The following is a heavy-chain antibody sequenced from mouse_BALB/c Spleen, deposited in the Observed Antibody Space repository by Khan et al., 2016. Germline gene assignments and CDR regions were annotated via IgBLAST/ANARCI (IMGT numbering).Heavy chain of an antibody. CDR1: GYSITSGYS. CDR2: ISYDGSN. J-gene: IGHJ4*01. Sequence: EVELVESGPGLVKPSQSLSLTCSVTGYSITSGYSWNWIRQFPGNNLEWMGYISYDGSNNYNPSLKNRISIARETSKNKFFLKLNSVTTDDTSTYYCARLRRVYAMDYCGQGTSVTVSS. CDR3: ARLRRVYAMDY. V-gene: IGHV3-6*02. D-gene: IGHD2-4*01.